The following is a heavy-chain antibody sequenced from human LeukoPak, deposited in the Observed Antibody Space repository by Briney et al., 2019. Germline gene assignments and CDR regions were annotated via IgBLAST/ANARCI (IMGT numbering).Heavy chain of an antibody. Sequence: EGSLRLSCAASGFTFSSYWMHWVRQAPGKGLVWVSRINSDGSSTSYADSVKGRFTISRDNAKNTLYLQMNSLRAEDTAVYYCAREDGSGGLDYWGQGTLVNVSS. D-gene: IGHD5-24*01. CDR2: INSDGSST. J-gene: IGHJ4*02. CDR3: AREDGSGGLDY. V-gene: IGHV3-74*01. CDR1: GFTFSSYW.